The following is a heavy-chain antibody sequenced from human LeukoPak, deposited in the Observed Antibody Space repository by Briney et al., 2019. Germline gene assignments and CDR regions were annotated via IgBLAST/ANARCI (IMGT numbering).Heavy chain of an antibody. V-gene: IGHV1-46*01. CDR1: GYTFTSYF. CDR3: ARVDISGFDY. Sequence: ASVKVSCKASGYTFTSYFMHWVRQAPGQGLEWMGIINPSGGSTTYAQKFQGRVTMTRDTSTSTVYMELSSLRPEDTAVYYCARVDISGFDYWGQGTLVTVSS. J-gene: IGHJ4*02. D-gene: IGHD6-19*01. CDR2: INPSGGST.